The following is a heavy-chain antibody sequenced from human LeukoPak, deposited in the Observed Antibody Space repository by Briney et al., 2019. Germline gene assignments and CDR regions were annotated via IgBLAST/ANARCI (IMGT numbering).Heavy chain of an antibody. CDR3: AKDIKRYSSSSDAFDI. J-gene: IGHJ3*02. Sequence: PGGSLRLSCAASGFTFDDYGMSWVRQAPGKGLEWVSGINWNGGSTGYADSVKGRFTISRDNAKNSLYLQMNSLRAEDMALYYCAKDIKRYSSSSDAFDIWGQGTMVTVSS. CDR1: GFTFDDYG. D-gene: IGHD6-6*01. V-gene: IGHV3-20*04. CDR2: INWNGGST.